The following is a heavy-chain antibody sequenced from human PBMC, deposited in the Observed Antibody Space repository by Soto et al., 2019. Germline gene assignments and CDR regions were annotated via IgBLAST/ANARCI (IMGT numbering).Heavy chain of an antibody. J-gene: IGHJ3*02. V-gene: IGHV1-2*04. Sequence: QVQLEQSGAEVKKPGASVKVAFKAYGYTFTCCYMHCVRQAHGQGLEWRGWIKPNSGGTNYAQKFQGWVTMTRDTSVSTAYMELSRLRSDDTAVYYCARVSVGLQEPNDAFDIWGQGTMVTVSS. CDR1: GYTFTCCY. D-gene: IGHD4-4*01. CDR3: ARVSVGLQEPNDAFDI. CDR2: IKPNSGGT.